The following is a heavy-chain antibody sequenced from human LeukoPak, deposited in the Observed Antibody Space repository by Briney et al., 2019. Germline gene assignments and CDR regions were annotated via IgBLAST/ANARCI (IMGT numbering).Heavy chain of an antibody. D-gene: IGHD5-18*01. CDR1: GGSFSGYY. CDR2: INHSGST. CDR3: ARGPRGYSCGREYYFDY. J-gene: IGHJ4*02. Sequence: SETLSLTCAVYGGSFSGYYWSWIRQPPGKGLEWIGEINHSGSTNYNPSLKSRVTISVDTSKNQFSLKLSSVTAADTAVYYCARGPRGYSCGREYYFDYWGQGTLVTVSS. V-gene: IGHV4-34*01.